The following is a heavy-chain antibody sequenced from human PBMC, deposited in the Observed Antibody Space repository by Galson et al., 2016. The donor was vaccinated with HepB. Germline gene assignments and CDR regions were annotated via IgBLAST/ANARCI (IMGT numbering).Heavy chain of an antibody. D-gene: IGHD6-25*01. Sequence: ETLSLTCTVSGDSIRNVGRHWGWFRQSPGKGLEYIGSIHSSGTSYYNPSLTSRITVSADTSRNQFFLSLTSVTAADTAIYYCVRLGTAAAVANRRGSIYWSQGTRVSVSS. J-gene: IGHJ4*02. CDR3: VRLGTAAAVANRRGSIY. V-gene: IGHV4-39*01. CDR1: GDSIRNVGRH. CDR2: IHSSGTS.